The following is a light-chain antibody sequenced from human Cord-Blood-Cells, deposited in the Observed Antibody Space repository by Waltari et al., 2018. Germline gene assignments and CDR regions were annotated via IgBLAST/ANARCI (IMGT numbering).Light chain of an antibody. CDR2: EGS. J-gene: IGLJ2*01. V-gene: IGLV2-23*01. CDR3: CSYAGSSTLV. CDR1: SSDVGSYNL. Sequence: QSALTQPASVSGSPGQSITISCTGTSSDVGSYNLVSWYQQHPGKAPILMIYEGSKRPSGVSNRFSGSKSCNTASLTISGLQAEDEADYYCCSYAGSSTLVFGGGTKLTVL.